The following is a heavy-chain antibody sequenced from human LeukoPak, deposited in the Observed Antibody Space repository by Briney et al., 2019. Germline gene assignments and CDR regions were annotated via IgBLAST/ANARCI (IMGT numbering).Heavy chain of an antibody. CDR1: GFTFSSYG. D-gene: IGHD6-13*01. CDR2: IGGRDGVTT. CDR3: ARDFRQQLVRFDY. J-gene: IGHJ4*02. Sequence: HPGGSLRLSCAASGFTFSSYGMNWVRQAPGKGLEWVSGIGGRDGVTTYYTSSVKGRFTISRDNAKNSLYLQMNSLRAEDTAVYYCARDFRQQLVRFDYWGQGTLVTVSS. V-gene: IGHV3-23*01.